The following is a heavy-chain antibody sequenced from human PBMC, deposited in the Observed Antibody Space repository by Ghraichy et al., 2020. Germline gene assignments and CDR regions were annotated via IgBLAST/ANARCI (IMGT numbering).Heavy chain of an antibody. V-gene: IGHV1-2*02. CDR2: INPNSGGT. J-gene: IGHJ6*02. CDR3: ASSPGITIFAEGMDV. CDR1: GHTFTGYY. Sequence: ASVKVSCKASGHTFTGYYMHWVRQAPGQGLEWMGWINPNSGGTNYAQKFQGRVTMTRDTSISTAYMELSSLRSDDTAVYYCASSPGITIFAEGMDVWGQGTTVTVSS. D-gene: IGHD3-3*01.